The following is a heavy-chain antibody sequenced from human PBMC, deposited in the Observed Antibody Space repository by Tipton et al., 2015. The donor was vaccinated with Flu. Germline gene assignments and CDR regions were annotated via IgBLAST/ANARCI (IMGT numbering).Heavy chain of an antibody. D-gene: IGHD5-18*01. CDR1: GGSISSYY. CDR3: ASTGYSYGYTLDY. Sequence: TLSLTCTVSGGSISSYYWSWIRQPPGKGLEWIGYIYYSGSTNYNPSLKSRVTISVDTSKNQFSLKLSSVTAADTAVYYCASTGYSYGYTLDYWGQGTLVTVSS. J-gene: IGHJ4*02. V-gene: IGHV4-59*01. CDR2: IYYSGST.